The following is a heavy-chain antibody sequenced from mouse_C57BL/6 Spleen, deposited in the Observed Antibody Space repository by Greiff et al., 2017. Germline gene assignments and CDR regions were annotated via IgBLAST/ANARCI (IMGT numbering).Heavy chain of an antibody. CDR2: IYPGSGNT. V-gene: IGHV1-76*01. CDR1: GYTFTDYY. J-gene: IGHJ1*03. Sequence: QVQLQQSGAELVRPGASVKLSCKASGYTFTDYYINWVKQRPGQGLEWIARIYPGSGNTYYNEKFKGKATLTAEKSSSTAYMQLSSLTSEDSAVYFCARERNWYFDVWGTGTTVTASS. CDR3: ARERNWYFDV.